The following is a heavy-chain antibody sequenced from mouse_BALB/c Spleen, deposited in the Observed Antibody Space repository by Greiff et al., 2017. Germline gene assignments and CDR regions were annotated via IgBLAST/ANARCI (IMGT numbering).Heavy chain of an antibody. D-gene: IGHD1-1*01. V-gene: IGHV5-6-5*01. J-gene: IGHJ1*01. CDR1: GFTFSSYA. CDR3: ARDDYYGSRGWYFDV. Sequence: EVQRVESGGGLVKPGGSLKLSCAASGFTFSSYAMSWVRQTPEKRLEWVASISSGGSTYYPDSVKGRFTISRDNARNILYLQMSSLRSEDTAMYYCARDDYYGSRGWYFDVWGAGTTVTVSS. CDR2: ISSGGST.